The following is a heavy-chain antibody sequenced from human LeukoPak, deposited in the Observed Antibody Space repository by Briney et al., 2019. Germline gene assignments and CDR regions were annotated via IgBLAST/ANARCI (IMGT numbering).Heavy chain of an antibody. V-gene: IGHV1-8*01. CDR1: GYTFTSYD. Sequence: ASVKVSCKASGYTFTSYDINWVRQATGQGLEWMGWKNPTSGRTGFAQSFQGRLTMTTDTSTSTAYMELSSLTSEDTAVYYCARGPVKTHGMDVWGQGTTVTVSS. CDR3: ARGPVKTHGMDV. CDR2: KNPTSGRT. J-gene: IGHJ6*02.